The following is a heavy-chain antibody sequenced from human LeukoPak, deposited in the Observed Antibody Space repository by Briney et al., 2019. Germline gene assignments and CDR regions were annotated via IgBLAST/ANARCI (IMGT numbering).Heavy chain of an antibody. V-gene: IGHV1-69*13. D-gene: IGHD5-24*01. Sequence: SVKVSCNADAGSFSSNSISWVRHPAGQLLEWLGGLIPIFGKANYAQKFQGRVTITADESTSTADMELSSLRSEDTAVYYCARRALELAHTNWGQGTLVTVSS. CDR1: AGSFSSNS. CDR2: LIPIFGKA. CDR3: ARRALELAHTN. J-gene: IGHJ4*02.